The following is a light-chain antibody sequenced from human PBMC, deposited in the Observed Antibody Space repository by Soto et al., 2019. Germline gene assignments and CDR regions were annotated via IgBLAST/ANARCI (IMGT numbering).Light chain of an antibody. CDR2: KAS. V-gene: IGKV1-5*03. J-gene: IGKJ1*01. CDR3: QQYNSYSRT. CDR1: QSSRSW. Sequence: DIQMTPSPSTLSASVGGRVTIACRASQSSRSWLGWYQQKPGKAPKLLIYKASSLESGVPSRFSGSGSGTEFTLTISSLQPDDFATYYCQQYNSYSRTFGQGTKVDIK.